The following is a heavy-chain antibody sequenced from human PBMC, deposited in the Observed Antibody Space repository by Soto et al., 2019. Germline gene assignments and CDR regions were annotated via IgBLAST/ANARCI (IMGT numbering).Heavy chain of an antibody. V-gene: IGHV5-51*01. CDR3: ARHTWSSGSPAAFDY. J-gene: IGHJ4*02. D-gene: IGHD1-26*01. CDR1: GYSFTSYW. Sequence: GESLKISCKGSGYSFTSYWIGWVRQMPEKGLEWMGIIYPGDSDTRYSPSFQGQVTISADRSISTAYLQWGGLKASDTAMYYCARHTWSSGSPAAFDYWGQGTQVTVSS. CDR2: IYPGDSDT.